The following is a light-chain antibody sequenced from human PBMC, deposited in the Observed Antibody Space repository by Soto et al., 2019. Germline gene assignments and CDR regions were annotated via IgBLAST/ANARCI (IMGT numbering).Light chain of an antibody. CDR2: GAS. V-gene: IGKV3-20*01. J-gene: IGKJ1*01. CDR3: EEFGRSPPSWA. Sequence: ETVLTQSPGTLSLSPGERATLSCRASQSVSSNYLAWYQQKPGQAPRLLMYGASTSATGIPDRFSGSGSGTDFTRTISRLEPEDFAVYYWEEFGRSPPSWAFGQGTKLEIK. CDR1: QSVSSNY.